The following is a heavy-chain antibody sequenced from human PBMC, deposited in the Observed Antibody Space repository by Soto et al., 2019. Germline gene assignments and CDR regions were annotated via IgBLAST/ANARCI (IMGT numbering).Heavy chain of an antibody. CDR1: GGSFSGYY. Sequence: SETLSLSCAVYGGSFSGYYWSWIRQPPGKGLEWIGEINHSGSTNYNPSLKSRVTISVDTSKNQFSLKLSSVTAADTAVYYCAGKNYYYYYYMDVWGKRTTVTGSS. J-gene: IGHJ6*03. V-gene: IGHV4-34*01. CDR3: AGKNYYYYYYMDV. CDR2: INHSGST.